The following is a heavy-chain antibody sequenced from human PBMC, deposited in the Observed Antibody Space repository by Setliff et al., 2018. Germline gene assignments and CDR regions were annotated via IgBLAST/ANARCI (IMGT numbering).Heavy chain of an antibody. J-gene: IGHJ4*02. CDR1: GFTFSTYR. V-gene: IGHV3-33*08. Sequence: GGSLRLSCAASGFTFSTYRMHWVRQAPGKGLEWVAVIWGDGVNKFHADSVKGRFTISRDNSKNTLYLQMNSLRPEDTAVYYCARTCSGSGCYAGLESWGQGTPVTSPQ. D-gene: IGHD2-15*01. CDR3: ARTCSGSGCYAGLES. CDR2: IWGDGVNK.